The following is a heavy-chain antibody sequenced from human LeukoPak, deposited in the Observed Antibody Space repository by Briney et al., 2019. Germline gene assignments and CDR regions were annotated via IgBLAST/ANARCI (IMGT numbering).Heavy chain of an antibody. CDR1: GLTISSNY. CDR2: IYSGGST. J-gene: IGHJ4*02. CDR3: AKQHDSSGYYAYFDY. V-gene: IGHV3-66*04. D-gene: IGHD3-22*01. Sequence: GGSLRLSCAASGLTISSNYMNWVRRAPGKGLEWVSVIYSGGSTYYADSVKGRFTISRDNSKNTLYLQMNNLRVEDTAVYYCAKQHDSSGYYAYFDYWGQGTLVTVPS.